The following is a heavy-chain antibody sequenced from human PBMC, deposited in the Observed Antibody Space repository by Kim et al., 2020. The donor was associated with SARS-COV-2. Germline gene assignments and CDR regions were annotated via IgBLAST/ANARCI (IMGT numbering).Heavy chain of an antibody. D-gene: IGHD6-6*01. CDR1: GFTFSSYA. V-gene: IGHV3-23*01. CDR3: ANNGASRIAARPSGY. CDR2: ISVSGGST. J-gene: IGHJ4*02. Sequence: GGSLRLSCAASGFTFSSYAMSWVRKAPGKGLEWVSAISVSGGSTYYADSVKGRFTISRDNSKNTLYLQMNSLRAEDTAVYYCANNGASRIAARPSGYWGQGTLVTVSS.